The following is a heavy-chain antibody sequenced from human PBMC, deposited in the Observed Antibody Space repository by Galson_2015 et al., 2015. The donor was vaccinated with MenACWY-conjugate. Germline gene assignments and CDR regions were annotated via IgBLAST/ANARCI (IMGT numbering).Heavy chain of an antibody. CDR3: ARGVNLASMAGY. D-gene: IGHD3-3*02. CDR1: GGSIHNAGYF. CDR2: MYYSGSA. V-gene: IGHV4-61*08. J-gene: IGHJ4*02. Sequence: CAVSGGSIHNAGYFWGWIRQPPGKGLEWIGYMYYSGSANYNPSLKSRVTISVDTSKNQFSLTMTSVTAADTAVYYCARGVNLASMAGYWGQGTLVTVSS.